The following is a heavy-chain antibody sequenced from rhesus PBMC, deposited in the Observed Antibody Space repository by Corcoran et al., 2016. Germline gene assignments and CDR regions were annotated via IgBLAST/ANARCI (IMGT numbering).Heavy chain of an antibody. J-gene: IGHJ4*01. V-gene: IGHV4S7*01. CDR1: GGSISSGYG. CDR3: ASLYSSGWYYFDY. Sequence: QVQLQESGPGLVKPSETLSLTCAVSGGSISSGYGWRWLRQPPGKGLEWIGYIYGSSANTYYNPSLKSRVTSSKETSKNQFSLKLSSVTAADTAVYYCASLYSSGWYYFDYWGQGVLVTVSS. CDR2: IYGSSANT. D-gene: IGHD6-31*01.